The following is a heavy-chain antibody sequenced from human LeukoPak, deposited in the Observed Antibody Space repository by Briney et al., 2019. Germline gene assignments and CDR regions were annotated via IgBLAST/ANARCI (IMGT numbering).Heavy chain of an antibody. CDR1: GYTFTSYG. CDR2: ISTYNGNT. CDR3: ARSFGELFPTLDYYYYMDV. V-gene: IGHV1-18*01. J-gene: IGHJ6*03. D-gene: IGHD3-10*01. Sequence: GASVKVSCKASGYTFTSYGISWVRQAPGQGLEWMGWISTYNGNTNYAQKLQGRVTMTTDTSTSTAYMELRSLRSDDTAVYYCARSFGELFPTLDYYYYMDVWGKGTTVTVSS.